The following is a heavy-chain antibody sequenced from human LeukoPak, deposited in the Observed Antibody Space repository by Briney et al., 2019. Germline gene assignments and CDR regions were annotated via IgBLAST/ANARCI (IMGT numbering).Heavy chain of an antibody. Sequence: GGSLRLSCAASGFTFSGYDMHWVRQAPGKGLEWVAFIRYDGSNKYYADSVKGRFTISRDNSKNTLYLQMNSLRAEDTAVYYCAKGIKRVVVAATEYYFDYWGQGTLVTVSS. V-gene: IGHV3-30*02. CDR3: AKGIKRVVVAATEYYFDY. D-gene: IGHD2-15*01. J-gene: IGHJ4*02. CDR2: IRYDGSNK. CDR1: GFTFSGYD.